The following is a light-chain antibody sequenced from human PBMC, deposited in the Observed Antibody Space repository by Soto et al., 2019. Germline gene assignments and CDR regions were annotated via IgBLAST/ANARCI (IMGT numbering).Light chain of an antibody. J-gene: IGKJ1*01. CDR3: QQYWA. CDR2: GAS. CDR1: QSVSSN. Sequence: EIVMTQSPATLSVSPGERATLSCRASQSVSSNLAWYQQKPGQAPRLLIYGASTRATGIPARFSGSGSGTELTLTISSLQSEDFAVYYCQQYWAFGQGTKVDIK. V-gene: IGKV3-15*01.